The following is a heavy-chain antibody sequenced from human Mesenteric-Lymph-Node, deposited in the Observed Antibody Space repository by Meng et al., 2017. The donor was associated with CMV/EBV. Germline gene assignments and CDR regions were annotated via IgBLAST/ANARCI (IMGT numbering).Heavy chain of an antibody. J-gene: IGHJ4*02. Sequence: GESLKISCEASGFSFNYYGMNWVRQAPGKGLEWVSSITSSGNYMYYADSVKGRFTISRDNAKNSLYLQMNSLRAEDTAVYYCAGDYSSSWYKGRRYFDYWGQGTLVTVSS. V-gene: IGHV3-21*01. D-gene: IGHD6-13*01. CDR1: GFSFNYYG. CDR2: ITSSGNYM. CDR3: AGDYSSSWYKGRRYFDY.